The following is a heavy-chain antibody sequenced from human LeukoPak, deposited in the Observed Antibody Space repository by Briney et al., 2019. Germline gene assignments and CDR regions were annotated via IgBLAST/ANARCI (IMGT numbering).Heavy chain of an antibody. CDR2: ISGSGGST. V-gene: IGHV3-23*01. J-gene: IGHJ4*02. CDR3: AKYFPRFDDYSRWANEYYFDY. CDR1: EFTFSSYA. Sequence: GASLRLSCAASEFTFSSYAMSWVRQAPGKGLEWVSAISGSGGSTYYADSVKGRFTISRDNSKNTLYLQMNSLRAEDTAVYYCAKYFPRFDDYSRWANEYYFDYWGQGTLVTVSS. D-gene: IGHD4-11*01.